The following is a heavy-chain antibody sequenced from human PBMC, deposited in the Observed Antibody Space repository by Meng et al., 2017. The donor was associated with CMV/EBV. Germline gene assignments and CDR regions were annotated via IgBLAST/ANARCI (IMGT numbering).Heavy chain of an antibody. CDR3: ARGSVAGFDY. CDR1: GFPVSRNA. CDR2: ISYDGSNK. D-gene: IGHD6-19*01. V-gene: IGHV3-30-3*01. J-gene: IGHJ4*02. Sequence: GRVVGCGGGVVQRGMSLGLSRTACGFPVSRNAMHWVRQAPGKGLEWVAVISYDGSNKYYADSVKGRFTISRDNSKNTLYLQMNSLRAEDTAVYYCARGSVAGFDYWGQGTLVTVSS.